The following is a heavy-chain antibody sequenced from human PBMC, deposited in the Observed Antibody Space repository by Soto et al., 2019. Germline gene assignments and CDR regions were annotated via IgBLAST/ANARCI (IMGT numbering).Heavy chain of an antibody. CDR3: ARAGDSGSYYFYFDY. Sequence: GGSLRLSCAASGFTFSSYSMNWVRQAPGKGLEWVSSISSSSSYIYYADSVKGRFTISRDNAKNSLYLQMNSLRAEDTAVYYCARAGDSGSYYFYFDYRGQGTLVTVSS. D-gene: IGHD3-10*01. CDR1: GFTFSSYS. CDR2: ISSSSSYI. J-gene: IGHJ4*02. V-gene: IGHV3-21*01.